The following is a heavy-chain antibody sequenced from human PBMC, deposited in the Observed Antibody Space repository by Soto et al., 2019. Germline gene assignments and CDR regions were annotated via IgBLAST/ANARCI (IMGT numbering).Heavy chain of an antibody. Sequence: QVQLVESGGGVVQPGRSLRLSCAASGFTFRSHGMHWVRQAPGKGLEWVAVIWFDGSKKYYADSVKGRFTISRDDSKNRLDLQMNSLRAEDTAVYFCARAGAVTYGMDVWGQGTTVNVSS. D-gene: IGHD6-19*01. CDR1: GFTFRSHG. V-gene: IGHV3-33*01. J-gene: IGHJ6*02. CDR3: ARAGAVTYGMDV. CDR2: IWFDGSKK.